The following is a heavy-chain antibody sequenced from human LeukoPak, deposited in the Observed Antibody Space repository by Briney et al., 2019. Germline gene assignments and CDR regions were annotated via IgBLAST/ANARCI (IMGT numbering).Heavy chain of an antibody. J-gene: IGHJ4*02. CDR2: IYYSGST. CDR1: GGSISSGDYY. Sequence: PSETLSLTCTVSGGSISSGDYYWSWIRQPPGKGLEWIGYIYYSGSTYYNPSLKSRVTISVDTSTNQFSLKLSSVTAADTAVYYCARDQTVGATIDYWGQGTLVTVSS. D-gene: IGHD1-26*01. V-gene: IGHV4-30-4*01. CDR3: ARDQTVGATIDY.